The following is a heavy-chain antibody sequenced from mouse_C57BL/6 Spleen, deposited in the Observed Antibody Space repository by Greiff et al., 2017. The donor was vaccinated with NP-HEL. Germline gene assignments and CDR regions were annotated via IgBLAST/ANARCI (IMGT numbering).Heavy chain of an antibody. CDR2: ISNLAYSI. Sequence: DVMLVESGGGLVQPGGSLKLSCAASGFTFSDYGMAWVRQAPRKGPEWVAFISNLAYSIYYADTVTGRFTISRENAKNTLYLEMSSLRSEDTAMYYCARHLPDGYPGAMDYWGQGTSVTVSS. CDR3: ARHLPDGYPGAMDY. CDR1: GFTFSDYG. D-gene: IGHD2-3*01. V-gene: IGHV5-15*01. J-gene: IGHJ4*01.